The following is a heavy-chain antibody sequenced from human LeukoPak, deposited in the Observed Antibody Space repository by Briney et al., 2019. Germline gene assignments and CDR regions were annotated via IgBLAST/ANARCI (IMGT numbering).Heavy chain of an antibody. D-gene: IGHD3-10*02. Sequence: GGSLRLSCAASGFTFSSYWMSWVRHAPGKGLEWVSYISSSGSTIYYADSVKGRFTISRDNAKNSLYLQMNSLRAEDTAVYYCAELGITMIGDVWGKGTTVTISS. J-gene: IGHJ6*04. CDR2: ISSSGSTI. CDR3: AELGITMIGDV. CDR1: GFTFSSYW. V-gene: IGHV3-48*04.